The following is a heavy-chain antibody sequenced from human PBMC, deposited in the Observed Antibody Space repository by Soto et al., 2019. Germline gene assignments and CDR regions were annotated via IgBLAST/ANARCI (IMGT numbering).Heavy chain of an antibody. CDR2: IYWDDDK. CDR1: GFSLSTSGVG. D-gene: IGHD2-15*01. J-gene: IGHJ5*02. CDR3: AHRRSLYHCSGGSCYSDWFDP. Sequence: GSGPTLVNPTQTLTLTCTFSGFSLSTSGVGVGWIRQPPGKALEWLALIYWDDDKRYSPSLKSRLTITKDTSKNQVVLTMTNMDPVDTATYYCAHRRSLYHCSGGSCYSDWFDPWGQGTLVTVSS. V-gene: IGHV2-5*02.